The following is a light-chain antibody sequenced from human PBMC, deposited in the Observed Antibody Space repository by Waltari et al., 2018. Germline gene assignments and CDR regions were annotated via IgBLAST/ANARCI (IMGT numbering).Light chain of an antibody. J-gene: IGLJ2*01. CDR3: ATWDDRLTGVV. CDR2: SNT. CDR1: NSNIGSNV. Sequence: QSALTQPPSASGTPGQTVTLFCSGGNSNIGSNVVNWYQQVPGTAPNLLIYSNTYRPSGVPDRFSGSKSGTSASLAISGLQSDDEGDYYCATWDDRLTGVVFGGGTQVTVL. V-gene: IGLV1-44*01.